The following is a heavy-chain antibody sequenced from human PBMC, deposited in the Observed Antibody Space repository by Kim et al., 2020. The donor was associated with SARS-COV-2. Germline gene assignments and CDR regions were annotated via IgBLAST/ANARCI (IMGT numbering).Heavy chain of an antibody. D-gene: IGHD2-2*01. CDR2: INDSGST. CDR1: GGSFSGYY. Sequence: SETLSLTCAVYGGSFSGYYWSWIRQPPEKGLEWIGEINDSGSTNYNPSLKSRVTISVDTSKNQFSLKLSSVTAADTAVYYCARGDMVVPAATENKYGMDV. J-gene: IGHJ6*01. V-gene: IGHV4-34*01. CDR3: ARGDMVVPAATENKYGMDV.